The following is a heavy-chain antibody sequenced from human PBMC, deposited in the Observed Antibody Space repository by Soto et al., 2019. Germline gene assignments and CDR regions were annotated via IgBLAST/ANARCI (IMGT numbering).Heavy chain of an antibody. CDR2: IYYSGST. Sequence: QVQLQESGPGLVKPSQTLSLTCTVSGGSISSGVYYWSWIRQHPGKGLGWIGYIYYSGSTSYNPSLKSRVTISVDTSKNHFSLKLSSVTAADTAVYYCARAPYCSGGSCYHPHDAFEIWGQGTMVTVSS. J-gene: IGHJ3*02. CDR1: GGSISSGVYY. CDR3: ARAPYCSGGSCYHPHDAFEI. V-gene: IGHV4-31*03. D-gene: IGHD2-15*01.